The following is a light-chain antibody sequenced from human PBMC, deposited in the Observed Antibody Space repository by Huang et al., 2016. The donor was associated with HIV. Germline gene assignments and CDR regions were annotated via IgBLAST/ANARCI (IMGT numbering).Light chain of an antibody. CDR2: GAS. CDR1: QNIGDN. CDR3: QQFNNWPPRFT. V-gene: IGKV3-15*01. J-gene: IGKJ3*01. Sequence: EIVMTQSPATLSVSPGERAPLSCRASQNIGDNLTWYQHKPGQAPRLLIYGASTRATGIPPRFSGSGSGTEFTLTISGLESEDFAVYYCQQFNNWPPRFTFGPGTTVDVK.